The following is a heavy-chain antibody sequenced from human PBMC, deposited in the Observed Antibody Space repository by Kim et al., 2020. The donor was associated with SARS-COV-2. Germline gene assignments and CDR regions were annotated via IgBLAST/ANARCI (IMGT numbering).Heavy chain of an antibody. J-gene: IGHJ6*02. CDR2: ISSSGSTI. CDR1: GFTFSSYE. D-gene: IGHD6-13*01. Sequence: GGSLRLSCAASGFTFSSYEMNWVRQAPGKGLEWVSYISSSGSTIYYADSVKGRFTISRDNAKNSLYLQMNSLRAEDTAVYYCAREGQLGSYGMDVWGQGTTVTVSS. V-gene: IGHV3-48*03. CDR3: AREGQLGSYGMDV.